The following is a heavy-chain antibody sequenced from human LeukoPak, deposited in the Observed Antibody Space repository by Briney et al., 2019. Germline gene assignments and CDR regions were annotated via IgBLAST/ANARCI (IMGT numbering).Heavy chain of an antibody. J-gene: IGHJ4*02. CDR3: ARGLAIDY. Sequence: GGSLRLSCAAPGFTLSNYWMHWVRQAPGQGLVWVSRIVNDGSTTYADSVKGRFTISRDNAKNSLYLQMNSLRAEDTAVYYCARGLAIDYWGQGTLVTVSS. CDR1: GFTLSNYW. CDR2: IVNDGSTT. D-gene: IGHD2-21*01. V-gene: IGHV3-74*01.